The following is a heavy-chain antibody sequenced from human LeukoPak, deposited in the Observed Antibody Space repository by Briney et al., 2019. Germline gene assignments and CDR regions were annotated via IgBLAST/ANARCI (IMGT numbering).Heavy chain of an antibody. CDR2: IYYSGNT. Sequence: SETLSLTCTVSGGSISSSSLYWGWIRQPQGKGVEWIVSIYYSGNTYDNPSLKSRITISVDTSKNQFSLKLTSVTAADTVVYYCASEHYDFWSGYLTPPSNYWGQGTLVTVSS. V-gene: IGHV4-39*02. D-gene: IGHD3-3*01. CDR3: ASEHYDFWSGYLTPPSNY. J-gene: IGHJ4*02. CDR1: GGSISSSSLY.